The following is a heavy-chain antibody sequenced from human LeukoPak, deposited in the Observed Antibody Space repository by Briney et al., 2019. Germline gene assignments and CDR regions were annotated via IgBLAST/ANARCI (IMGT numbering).Heavy chain of an antibody. V-gene: IGHV3-30*02. CDR3: AKEPSSSLSYAFDI. CDR2: IRYDGSNK. Sequence: PGGSLRLSCAASGFTFSSYGMHWVRQAPGKGLEWVAFIRYDGSNKYYADPVKGRFTISRDNSKNTLYLQMNSLRAEDTAVYYCAKEPSSSLSYAFDIWGQGTMVTVSS. CDR1: GFTFSSYG. J-gene: IGHJ3*02. D-gene: IGHD2-2*01.